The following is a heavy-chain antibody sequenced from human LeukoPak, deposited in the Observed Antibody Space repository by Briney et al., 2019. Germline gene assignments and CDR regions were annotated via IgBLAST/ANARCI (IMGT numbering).Heavy chain of an antibody. CDR2: ISYDGSNK. D-gene: IGHD3-3*01. CDR3: AKDFRFLEWLLPHFDY. Sequence: GGSLRLSCAASGFTFSSYAMHWVRQAPGKGLEWVAVISYDGSNKYYADSVKGRFTISRDNSKNTLYLQMNSLRAEDTAVYYCAKDFRFLEWLLPHFDYWGQGTLVTVSS. CDR1: GFTFSSYA. V-gene: IGHV3-30-3*01. J-gene: IGHJ4*02.